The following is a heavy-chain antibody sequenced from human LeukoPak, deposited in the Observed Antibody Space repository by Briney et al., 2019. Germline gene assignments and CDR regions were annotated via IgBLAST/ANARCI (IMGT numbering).Heavy chain of an antibody. CDR1: GGSISSGSYY. CDR3: TREPGDYYYDSSGYEGWFDP. V-gene: IGHV4-61*02. J-gene: IGHJ5*02. Sequence: SQTLSLTCTVSGGSISSGSYYWSWIRQPAGKGLEWIGRIYTSGSTNYNPSLKSQVTISVDTSKNQFPLKLSSVTAADTAVYYCTREPGDYYYDSSGYEGWFDPWGQGTLVTVSS. D-gene: IGHD3-22*01. CDR2: IYTSGST.